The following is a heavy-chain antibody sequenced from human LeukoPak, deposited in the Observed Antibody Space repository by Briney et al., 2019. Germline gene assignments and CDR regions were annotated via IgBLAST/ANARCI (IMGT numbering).Heavy chain of an antibody. J-gene: IGHJ4*02. CDR2: IYSGGST. D-gene: IGHD3-22*01. CDR1: GFTVSSNY. Sequence: GGSLRLSCAASGFTVSSNYMSWVRQAPGKGLEWVSVIYSGGSTYYADSVKGRFTISRDNSKNTLYLQMNSLRAEDTAVYYCATYYYDSSGYYYPPDYWGQGTLVTVSS. CDR3: ATYYYDSSGYYYPPDY. V-gene: IGHV3-53*01.